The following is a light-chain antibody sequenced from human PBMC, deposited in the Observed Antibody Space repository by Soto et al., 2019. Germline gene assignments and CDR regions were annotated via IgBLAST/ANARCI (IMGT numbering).Light chain of an antibody. V-gene: IGKV3-11*01. Sequence: EIVMTQSPATLSVSPGERATLSCRAGQSVSFNYLAWYQQKPGQAPRLLIYDASNRASGIPARFSGSGSGTDFTLTISSLEPEDFAVYYCQQRSNSWTFGQGTKVDIK. CDR2: DAS. CDR3: QQRSNSWT. CDR1: QSVSFNY. J-gene: IGKJ1*01.